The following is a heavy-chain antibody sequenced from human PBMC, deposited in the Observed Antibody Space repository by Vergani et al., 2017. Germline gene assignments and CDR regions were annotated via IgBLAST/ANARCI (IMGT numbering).Heavy chain of an antibody. CDR2: ISGSGGST. CDR3: AKSQLWFGELLSSLFDY. V-gene: IGHV3-23*01. J-gene: IGHJ4*02. Sequence: EVQLLESGGGLVQPGGSLRLSCAASGFTFSSYAMSWVRQAPGKGLEWVSAISGSGGSTYYADSVKGRFTISRDNSKNTLYLQMNSLRAEETAVYYCAKSQLWFGELLSSLFDYWGQGTLVTVSS. CDR1: GFTFSSYA. D-gene: IGHD3-10*01.